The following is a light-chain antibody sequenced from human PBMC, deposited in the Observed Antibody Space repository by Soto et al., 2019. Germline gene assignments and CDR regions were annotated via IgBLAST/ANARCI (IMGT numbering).Light chain of an antibody. Sequence: DIKMTQSPSTLSASVGDRVTITCRASQSVSTWLAWYQQKPGKAPQVLISMTSTLESGVPSRFSGSGSGTEFTLTISSLQPDDFATYYCQQYNTLSPCTFGQGTNVDIK. CDR1: QSVSTW. J-gene: IGKJ1*01. V-gene: IGKV1-5*03. CDR2: MTS. CDR3: QQYNTLSPCT.